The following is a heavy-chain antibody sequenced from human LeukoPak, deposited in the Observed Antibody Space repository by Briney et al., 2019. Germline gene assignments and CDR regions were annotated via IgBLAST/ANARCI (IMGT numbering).Heavy chain of an antibody. J-gene: IGHJ4*02. V-gene: IGHV4-59*08. Sequence: SETLSLTCTVSGGSISSYYWSWIRQPPGKGLEWIGYIYYSGSTNYNPSLKSRVTISVDTSKNQFSLKLSSVTAADTAVYYCARRAYYYGSGSYLFDYWGQGTLVTVSS. CDR2: IYYSGST. CDR1: GGSISSYY. D-gene: IGHD3-10*01. CDR3: ARRAYYYGSGSYLFDY.